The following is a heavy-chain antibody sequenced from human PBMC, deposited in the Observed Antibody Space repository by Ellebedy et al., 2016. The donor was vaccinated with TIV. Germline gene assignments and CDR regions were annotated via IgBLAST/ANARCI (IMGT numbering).Heavy chain of an antibody. CDR2: IYFSGTT. CDR1: GGSISNYF. D-gene: IGHD2-2*01. Sequence: MPSETLSLTCTVSGGSISNYFWAWIRQPPGKGLEWIGWIYFSGTTNYNLSLKSRVTISVDTSKNQFSLMLNSVTAADTALYFCARHGSTSSKVVPAAMVDYWGQGTLVTVSS. V-gene: IGHV4-59*01. J-gene: IGHJ4*02. CDR3: ARHGSTSSKVVPAAMVDY.